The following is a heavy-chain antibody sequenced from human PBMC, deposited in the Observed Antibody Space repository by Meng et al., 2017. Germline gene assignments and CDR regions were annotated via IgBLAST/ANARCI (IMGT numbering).Heavy chain of an antibody. CDR2: ISSSGSTI. V-gene: IGHV3-48*03. CDR1: GFTFSSYE. D-gene: IGHD3-10*01. J-gene: IGHJ4*02. Sequence: GGSLRLSCAASGFTFSSYEMNWVRQAPGKGLEWVSYISSSGSTIYYADSVKGRFTISRDNAKNSLYLQMNSLRAEDTAVYYCARIDAYYYGSGSSDYWGQGTLVTVSS. CDR3: ARIDAYYYGSGSSDY.